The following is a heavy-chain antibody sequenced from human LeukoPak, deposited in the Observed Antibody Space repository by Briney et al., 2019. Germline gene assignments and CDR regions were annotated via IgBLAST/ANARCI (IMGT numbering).Heavy chain of an antibody. CDR2: ISGSGGST. Sequence: PGGSLRLSCAASAFTFSSYAMSWVRQAPGKGLEWVSAISGSGGSTYYADSVKGRFTISRDNSKNTLYLQMNSLRAEDTAVYYCAKGEIGLQLTDIFDYWGQGTLVTVSS. J-gene: IGHJ4*02. CDR3: AKGEIGLQLTDIFDY. D-gene: IGHD5-24*01. CDR1: AFTFSSYA. V-gene: IGHV3-23*01.